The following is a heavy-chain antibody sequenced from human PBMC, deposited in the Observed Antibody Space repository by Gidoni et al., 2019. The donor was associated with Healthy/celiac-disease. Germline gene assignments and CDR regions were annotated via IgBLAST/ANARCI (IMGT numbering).Heavy chain of an antibody. Sequence: QVQLVESGGGVVQPGRSLRLSCAASGFTFSSYGMHWVRQAPGKGLEWVAVIWYDGSNKYYADSVKGRFTISRDNSKNTLYLQMNSLRAEDTAVYYCARERRGILWFGELFDAFDIWGQGTMVTVSS. V-gene: IGHV3-33*01. D-gene: IGHD3-10*01. CDR1: GFTFSSYG. J-gene: IGHJ3*02. CDR2: IWYDGSNK. CDR3: ARERRGILWFGELFDAFDI.